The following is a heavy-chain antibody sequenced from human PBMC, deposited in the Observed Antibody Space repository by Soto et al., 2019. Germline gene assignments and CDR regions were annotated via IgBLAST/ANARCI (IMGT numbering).Heavy chain of an antibody. J-gene: IGHJ4*02. Sequence: GGSLRLYCAASGFTFSSYAMSWVRQAPGKGLEWVSAISGSGGSTYYADSVKGRFTISRDNSKNTLYLQMNSLRAEDTAVYYCKKYRSSWYYFDYWGQGTLVTVSS. CDR1: GFTFSSYA. D-gene: IGHD6-13*01. CDR3: KKYRSSWYYFDY. CDR2: ISGSGGST. V-gene: IGHV3-23*01.